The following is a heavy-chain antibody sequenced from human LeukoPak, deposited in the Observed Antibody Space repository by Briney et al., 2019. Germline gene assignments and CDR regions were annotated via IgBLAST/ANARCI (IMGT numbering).Heavy chain of an antibody. CDR2: IYHSGST. CDR3: ARLRGAMTPVTSDFDY. CDR1: GGSISSSNW. D-gene: IGHD4-17*01. J-gene: IGHJ4*02. V-gene: IGHV4-4*02. Sequence: PSETLSLTCAVSGGSISSSNWWSWVRQPPGKGLEWIGEIYHSGSTNYNPSLKSRVTISVDKSKNQFSLNLSSVTAADTAVYYCARLRGAMTPVTSDFDYWGQGTLVTVSS.